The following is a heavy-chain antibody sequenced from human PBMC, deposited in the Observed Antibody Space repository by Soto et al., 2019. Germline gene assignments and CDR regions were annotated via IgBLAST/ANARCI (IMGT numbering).Heavy chain of an antibody. Sequence: GGSLRLSCAASGFTFSSYSMNWVRQAPGKGLEWVSSISSSSSYIYYADSVKGRFTISRDNAKNSLYLQMNSLRAEDTAVYYCARVSTAYYYGMDVWGQGTTGTVSS. V-gene: IGHV3-21*01. CDR3: ARVSTAYYYGMDV. J-gene: IGHJ6*02. CDR2: ISSSSSYI. CDR1: GFTFSSYS.